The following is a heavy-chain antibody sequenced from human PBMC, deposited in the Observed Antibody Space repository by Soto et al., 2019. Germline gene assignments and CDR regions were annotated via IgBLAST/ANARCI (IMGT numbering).Heavy chain of an antibody. CDR3: ARTTVTASYYYDSSGYYGSGRYAFDI. V-gene: IGHV1-18*01. Sequence: ASVKVSCKASGYTFTNYGFTWVRQAPGQGLEWLGWISTYNGNTKYAQKVQGRLTMTTDTSTSTANMELTSLRSDDTALYYCARTTVTASYYYDSSGYYGSGRYAFDIWGQGTMVTVSS. J-gene: IGHJ3*02. CDR2: ISTYNGNT. CDR1: GYTFTNYG. D-gene: IGHD3-22*01.